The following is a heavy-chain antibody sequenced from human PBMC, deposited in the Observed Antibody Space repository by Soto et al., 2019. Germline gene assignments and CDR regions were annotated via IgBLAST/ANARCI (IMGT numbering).Heavy chain of an antibody. J-gene: IGHJ6*02. CDR2: TYYRSKWYN. D-gene: IGHD6-19*01. CDR1: ADSVSSNSAA. Sequence: SQTLSLTCAVSADSVSSNSAAWNWIRQSPSRGLEWLGRTYYRSKWYNDYAVSVKSRITINPDTSKNQFSLQLNSVTPEDTAVYYCARDRWLWLVLLGYYGMDVWGQGTTVTVSS. CDR3: ARDRWLWLVLLGYYGMDV. V-gene: IGHV6-1*01.